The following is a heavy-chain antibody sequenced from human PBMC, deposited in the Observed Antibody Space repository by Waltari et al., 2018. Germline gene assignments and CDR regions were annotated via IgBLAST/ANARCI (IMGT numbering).Heavy chain of an antibody. V-gene: IGHV4-59*01. CDR1: GGSISSYY. CDR3: AREGGQYYDFWSGYQRGGPYYFDY. J-gene: IGHJ4*02. Sequence: QVQLQESGPGLVKPSETLSLTCTVSGGSISSYYWSWIRQPPGKGLEWIGYIYYSGSTNYNPSLKSRVTISVDTSKNQFSLKLSSVTAADTAVYYCAREGGQYYDFWSGYQRGGPYYFDYWGQGTLVTVSS. CDR2: IYYSGST. D-gene: IGHD3-3*01.